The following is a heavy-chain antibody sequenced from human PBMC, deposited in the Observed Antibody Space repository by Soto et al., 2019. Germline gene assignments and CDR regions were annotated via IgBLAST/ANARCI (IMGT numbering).Heavy chain of an antibody. D-gene: IGHD2-2*02. CDR1: GFTFSSYA. CDR3: AKSVVPAAISRVYFDY. CDR2: ISSSSSTI. J-gene: IGHJ4*02. Sequence: GGSLRLSCAASGFTFSSYAMSWVRQAPGKGLEWVSYISSSSSTIYYADSVKGRFTISRDNAKNSLYLQMNSLRDEDTAVYYCAKSVVPAAISRVYFDYWGQGTLVTVSS. V-gene: IGHV3-48*02.